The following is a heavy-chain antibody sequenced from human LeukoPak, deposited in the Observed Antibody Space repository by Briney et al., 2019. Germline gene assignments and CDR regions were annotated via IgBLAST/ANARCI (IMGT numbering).Heavy chain of an antibody. J-gene: IGHJ4*02. D-gene: IGHD2-15*01. CDR2: MNPNSGNT. V-gene: IGHV1-8*01. CDR3: ARGRCSGGSCYDFDY. Sequence: RASVKVSCKASGYTFTIYDINWVRQATGQGHEWMGWMNPNSGNTGYAQKFQGRVTMTRNTSISTAYMEVSSLRSEDTAVYYCARGRCSGGSCYDFDYWGQGTLVTVSS. CDR1: GYTFTIYD.